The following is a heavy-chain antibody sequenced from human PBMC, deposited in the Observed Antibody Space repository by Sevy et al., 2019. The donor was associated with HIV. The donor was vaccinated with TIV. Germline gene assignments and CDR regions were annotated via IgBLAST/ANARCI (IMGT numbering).Heavy chain of an antibody. Sequence: GGSLRLSCEASGFTFSDYYMSWIRQAPGKGLEWVAVISYDGSYKSYGDSVKGRFTISRDDSKNTLYLQMNSLRPEDTAVYYCARDSGYSINWYPAYWGQGTLVTVSS. CDR3: ARDSGYSINWYPAY. V-gene: IGHV3-30*03. CDR2: ISYDGSYK. CDR1: GFTFSDYY. J-gene: IGHJ4*02. D-gene: IGHD6-13*01.